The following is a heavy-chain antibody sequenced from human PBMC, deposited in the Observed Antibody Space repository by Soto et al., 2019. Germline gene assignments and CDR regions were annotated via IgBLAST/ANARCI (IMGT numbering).Heavy chain of an antibody. J-gene: IGHJ3*02. CDR3: TGGSWSAETFDI. V-gene: IGHV1-69*02. D-gene: IGHD6-13*01. CDR2: ILPMLDIT. Sequence: QVQLVQSGAEVKKPGSSVKVSCKASGGTFSTYTIIWVRQAPGQGLEWMGRILPMLDITNSAQRFQGRVTITADKSTSTAYLELSSLRSEDTAVYSCTGGSWSAETFDIWGRGTMVTVSS. CDR1: GGTFSTYT.